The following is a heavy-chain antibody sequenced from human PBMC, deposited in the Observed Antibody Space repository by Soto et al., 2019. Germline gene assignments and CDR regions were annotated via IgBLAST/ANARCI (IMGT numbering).Heavy chain of an antibody. V-gene: IGHV6-1*01. Sequence: PSQTLSLTCAISGDSVSCNSATWNWIRQSPSRGLEWLGRTYYRSKWYNDYAVSVKSRITINPDTSKNQFSLQLNSVTPEDTAVYYCARGAALYDYVWGSYRYTNWFDPWGQGTLVTVSS. CDR3: ARGAALYDYVWGSYRYTNWFDP. J-gene: IGHJ5*02. CDR1: GDSVSCNSAT. D-gene: IGHD3-16*02. CDR2: TYYRSKWYN.